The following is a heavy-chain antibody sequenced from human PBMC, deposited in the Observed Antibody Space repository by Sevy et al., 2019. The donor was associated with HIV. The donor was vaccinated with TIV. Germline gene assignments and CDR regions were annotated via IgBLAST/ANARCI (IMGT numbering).Heavy chain of an antibody. D-gene: IGHD6-19*01. CDR3: ARELISGRYYGMDV. CDR1: GGSISSYY. CDR2: SYYTGST. J-gene: IGHJ6*02. V-gene: IGHV4-59*01. Sequence: SETLSLTCTVSGGSISSYYWSWIRRPPGKGLEWIGCSYYTGSTNYNPSLKSRVTISVDTSKNQFSLMLSSVTAADTAVYYCARELISGRYYGMDVWGQGTTVTVSS.